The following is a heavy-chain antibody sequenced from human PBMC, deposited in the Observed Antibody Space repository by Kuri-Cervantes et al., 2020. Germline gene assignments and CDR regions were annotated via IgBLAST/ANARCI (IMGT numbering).Heavy chain of an antibody. Sequence: SETLSLTCTVSGGSISSYYWSWIRQPPGKGLEWIGYIYYSGSTNYNPSLKSRVTISVDTSKNLFSLKLSSVTAADTAVYYCARGAPQYCSGGSCFYYYYYGMDVWGQGTTVTVSS. J-gene: IGHJ6*02. D-gene: IGHD2-15*01. CDR3: ARGAPQYCSGGSCFYYYYYGMDV. V-gene: IGHV4-59*01. CDR1: GGSISSYY. CDR2: IYYSGST.